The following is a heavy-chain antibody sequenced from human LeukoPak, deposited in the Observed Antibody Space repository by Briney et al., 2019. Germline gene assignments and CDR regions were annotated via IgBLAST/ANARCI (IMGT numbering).Heavy chain of an antibody. CDR3: ARGGSGWYVGADY. CDR2: IYSGGST. Sequence: GGSLRLSCAASGFTVSRNYMNWVRQAPGKGLEWVSLIYSGGSTYYTDSVKGRFTISRDHSKNTLYLQMNSLRVEDTAVYYCARGGSGWYVGADYWGQGTLVTVSS. D-gene: IGHD6-19*01. V-gene: IGHV3-53*01. J-gene: IGHJ4*02. CDR1: GFTVSRNY.